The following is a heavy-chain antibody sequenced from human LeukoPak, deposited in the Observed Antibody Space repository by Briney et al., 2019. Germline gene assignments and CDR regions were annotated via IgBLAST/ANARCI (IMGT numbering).Heavy chain of an antibody. J-gene: IGHJ5*02. CDR3: ARDAGPIVVVPAALNWFDP. V-gene: IGHV3-30*01. CDR1: GFTFSSYA. Sequence: GRSLRLSCAASGFTFSSYAMHWVRQAPGKGLEWVAVISYDGSNKYYADSVKGRFTNSRDNSKNTLYLQMNSLRAEDTAVYYCARDAGPIVVVPAALNWFDPWGQGTLVTVSS. D-gene: IGHD2-2*01. CDR2: ISYDGSNK.